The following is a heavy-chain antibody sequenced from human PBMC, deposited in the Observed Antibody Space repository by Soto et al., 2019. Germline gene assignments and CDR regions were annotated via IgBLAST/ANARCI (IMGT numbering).Heavy chain of an antibody. D-gene: IGHD4-4*01. CDR2: IYQSGST. V-gene: IGHV4-30-2*01. Sequence: SETLSLTCAISGGSISSGGYSWSWIRQPPGKGLEWIGYIYQSGSTYYNPSLKSRVTISVDRSRNQFSLKLSSVTAADTAVYFCATQSYSNSGAYYYYAMDVWGQGTTVTVSS. CDR1: GGSISSGGYS. CDR3: ATQSYSNSGAYYYYAMDV. J-gene: IGHJ6*02.